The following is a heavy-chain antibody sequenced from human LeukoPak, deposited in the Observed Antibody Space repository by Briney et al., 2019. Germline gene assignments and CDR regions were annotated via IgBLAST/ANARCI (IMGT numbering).Heavy chain of an antibody. J-gene: IGHJ6*03. CDR3: ARVPPTVTAGRYYYCYMDV. CDR2: IYYSGST. V-gene: IGHV4-59*01. Sequence: PSETLSLTSAVSDGSFSSYYWGWIRQPPGKGLEWIGYIYYSGSTNYNPSLKSRATISVDTSKNQFSLRLSSVTAADTAVYYCARVPPTVTAGRYYYCYMDVWGKGTTVTVSS. CDR1: DGSFSSYY. D-gene: IGHD4-17*01.